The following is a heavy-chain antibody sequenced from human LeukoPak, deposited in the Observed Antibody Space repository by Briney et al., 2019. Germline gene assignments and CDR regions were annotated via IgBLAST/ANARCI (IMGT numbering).Heavy chain of an antibody. Sequence: SETLSLTCAVYGGSFSGYYWSWIRQPPGKGLEWIGEINHSGSTSYNPSLKSRVTISVDTSKNQFSLKLSSVTAADTAVYYCATILELNYWGQGTLVTVSS. D-gene: IGHD3-3*01. CDR2: INHSGST. V-gene: IGHV4-34*01. J-gene: IGHJ4*02. CDR3: ATILELNY. CDR1: GGSFSGYY.